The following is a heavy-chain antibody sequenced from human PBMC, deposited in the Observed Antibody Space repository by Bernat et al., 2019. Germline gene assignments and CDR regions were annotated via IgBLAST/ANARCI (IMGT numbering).Heavy chain of an antibody. V-gene: IGHV3-74*01. D-gene: IGHD4-17*01. CDR3: AGGLRPSSTWTTGY. CDR2: INSDGSTT. Sequence: EVQLVESGGGLVQPGGSLRLSCAASGFTFSTYWMHWVRQAPGKGLVWVSRINSDGSTTSYADSVKGRFTISRDNAKNTLYLQMNSLRVEDTAVYYCAGGLRPSSTWTTGYWGQGTLFTVSS. CDR1: GFTFSTYW. J-gene: IGHJ4*02.